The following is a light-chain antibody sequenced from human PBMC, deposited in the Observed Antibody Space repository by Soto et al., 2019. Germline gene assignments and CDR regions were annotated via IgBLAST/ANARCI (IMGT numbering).Light chain of an antibody. CDR2: GAS. V-gene: IGKV3-15*01. CDR3: QQYNSWPPKT. J-gene: IGKJ1*01. Sequence: EIVMTQSPATLSVSPGERATLSCRASQSVKNNLAWYQQKPGQAPRLLIYGASTRATGIPARFSGSGSGTQFTLTISSLQSDDSAVYYCQQYNSWPPKTFGQGTKVDIK. CDR1: QSVKNN.